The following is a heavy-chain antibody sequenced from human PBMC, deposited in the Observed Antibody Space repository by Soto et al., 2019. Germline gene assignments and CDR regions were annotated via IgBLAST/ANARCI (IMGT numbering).Heavy chain of an antibody. CDR3: AQQLLRGSIAAAGNDYFDY. V-gene: IGHV1-69*02. CDR1: GGTFSSYT. D-gene: IGHD6-13*01. Sequence: GASVKVSCKASGGTFSSYTISWVRQAPGQGLEWMGRIIPILGIANYAQKFQGRVTITADKSTSTAYMELSSLRSEDTAVYYCAQQLLRGSIAAAGNDYFDYWGQGTLVTVSS. CDR2: IIPILGIA. J-gene: IGHJ4*02.